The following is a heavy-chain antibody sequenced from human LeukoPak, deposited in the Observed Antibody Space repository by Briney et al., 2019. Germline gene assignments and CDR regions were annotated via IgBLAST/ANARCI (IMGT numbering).Heavy chain of an antibody. CDR2: IYTSGST. CDR1: GGSISSGSYY. J-gene: IGHJ4*02. CDR3: ARDRVGATIFDY. Sequence: SQTLSLTCTVSGGSISSGSYYWSWIRQPAGKGLEWIGRIYTSGSTNYNPSLKSRVTISVDTSKNQFSLKLGSVTAADTAVYYCARDRVGATIFDYWGQGTLVTVSS. D-gene: IGHD1-26*01. V-gene: IGHV4-61*02.